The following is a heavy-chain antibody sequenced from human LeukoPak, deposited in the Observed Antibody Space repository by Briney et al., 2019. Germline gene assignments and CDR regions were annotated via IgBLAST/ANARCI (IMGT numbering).Heavy chain of an antibody. CDR2: IISILGIA. J-gene: IGHJ4*02. V-gene: IGHV1-69*04. Sequence: ASVKVSCKASGGTFSSYAISWVRQAPGQGLEWMGRIISILGIANYAQKFQGRVTITADKSTSTAYMELSSLRSEDTAVYYCARGLLDEYSSSWYNDYFDYWGQGTLVTVSS. CDR3: ARGLLDEYSSSWYNDYFDY. D-gene: IGHD6-13*01. CDR1: GGTFSSYA.